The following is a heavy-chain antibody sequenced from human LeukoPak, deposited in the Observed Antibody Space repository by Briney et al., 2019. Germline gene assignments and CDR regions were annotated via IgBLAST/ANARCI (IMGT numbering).Heavy chain of an antibody. CDR2: IYYSGNT. V-gene: IGHV4-39*07. Sequence: SETLSLTCSVSGGSIRSTTYYWGWIRQPPGKGLEWIGSIYYSGNTYYSPSLMSRVTISVDTSKNRFSLNLSSVTAADTAVYFCARAPHFFDTSGSRYYFDYWGQGALVTVSS. CDR3: ARAPHFFDTSGSRYYFDY. J-gene: IGHJ4*02. CDR1: GGSIRSTTYY. D-gene: IGHD3-22*01.